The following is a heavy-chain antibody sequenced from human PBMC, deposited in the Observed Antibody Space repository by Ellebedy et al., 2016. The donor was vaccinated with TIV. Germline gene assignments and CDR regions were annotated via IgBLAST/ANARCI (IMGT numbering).Heavy chain of an antibody. D-gene: IGHD3-22*01. Sequence: GESLKISCAASGFTFSSYGMHWVRQAPGKGLEWVAFIRYDGSNKYYADSVKGRFTISRDNSKNTLYLQMNSLRAEDTAVYYCARVKGDSSGYYFSDAFDIWGQGTMVTVSS. V-gene: IGHV3-30*02. CDR2: IRYDGSNK. J-gene: IGHJ3*02. CDR1: GFTFSSYG. CDR3: ARVKGDSSGYYFSDAFDI.